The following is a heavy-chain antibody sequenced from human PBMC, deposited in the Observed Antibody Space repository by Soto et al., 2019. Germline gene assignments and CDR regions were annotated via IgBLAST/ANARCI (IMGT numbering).Heavy chain of an antibody. CDR2: ISGIGSST. Sequence: QPGGSLRLSCAASGFPFSGYAVNWVRQAPGKGLEWVSIISGIGSSTNYADSVKGRFTISRDNSRDTVYLQMNSLRAEDTAVYYCTTDDSGGSGWPLDYWGQGTLVTVS. D-gene: IGHD6-19*01. CDR1: GFPFSGYA. CDR3: TTDDSGGSGWPLDY. V-gene: IGHV3-23*01. J-gene: IGHJ4*02.